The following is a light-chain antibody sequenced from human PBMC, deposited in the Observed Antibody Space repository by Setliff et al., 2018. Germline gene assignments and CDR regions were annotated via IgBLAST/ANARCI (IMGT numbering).Light chain of an antibody. V-gene: IGLV2-11*01. CDR1: SSDIGAHTY. J-gene: IGLJ1*01. Sequence: QSALTQPRSVSGSPGQSVTTSCTGSSSDIGAHTYVSWFQQHPGKAPKLMIYDVTERPSGVPDRFSGSKSGNTASLTISGLQAEDEADYYCCSYAGSSTRVFGTGTKVTVL. CDR3: CSYAGSSTRV. CDR2: DVT.